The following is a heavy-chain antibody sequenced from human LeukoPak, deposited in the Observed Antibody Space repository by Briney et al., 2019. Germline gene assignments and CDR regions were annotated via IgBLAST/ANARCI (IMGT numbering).Heavy chain of an antibody. CDR1: GYSISSSNW. J-gene: IGHJ4*02. Sequence: PSETLSLTCAVSGYSISSSNWWGWIRQPPGKGLEWIGYIYYSGSTYYNPSLKSRVTMSVDTSKNQFSLKLSSVTAVDTAVYYCARGSYSSSWYSPTFAYWGQGTLVTVSS. CDR2: IYYSGST. CDR3: ARGSYSSSWYSPTFAY. V-gene: IGHV4-28*01. D-gene: IGHD6-13*01.